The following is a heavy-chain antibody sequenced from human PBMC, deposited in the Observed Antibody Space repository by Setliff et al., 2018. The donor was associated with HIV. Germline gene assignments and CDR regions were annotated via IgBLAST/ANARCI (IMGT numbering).Heavy chain of an antibody. V-gene: IGHV1-24*01. CDR1: GYTLTELS. J-gene: IGHJ5*02. D-gene: IGHD3-3*01. CDR3: AFRSGFHVGLDA. Sequence: ASVNVSCKLSGYTLTELSRHWVRQAPGKGLEWMGGFDPEDGETIYAQKFQGRVTMTEDTSTDTAYMELSSLRSEDTAVYYCAFRSGFHVGLDAWGQGTLVTVSS. CDR2: FDPEDGET.